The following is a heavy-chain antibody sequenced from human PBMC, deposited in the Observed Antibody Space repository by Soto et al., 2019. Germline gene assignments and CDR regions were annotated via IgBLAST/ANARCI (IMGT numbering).Heavy chain of an antibody. D-gene: IGHD5-18*01. CDR3: AKESRIQLWPYDAFDI. CDR1: GFTFSGYG. J-gene: IGHJ3*02. Sequence: GGSLRLSCAASGFTFSGYGMHWVRQAPGKGLEWVAVISYDGSNKYYADSVKGRFTISRDNSKNTLYLQMNSLRAEDTAVYYCAKESRIQLWPYDAFDIWGQGTMVTVSS. CDR2: ISYDGSNK. V-gene: IGHV3-30*18.